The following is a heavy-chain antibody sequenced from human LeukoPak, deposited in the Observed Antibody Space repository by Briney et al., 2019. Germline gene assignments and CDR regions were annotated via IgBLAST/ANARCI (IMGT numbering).Heavy chain of an antibody. D-gene: IGHD2-21*02. CDR1: GGSISSYY. CDR2: IYTSGST. V-gene: IGHV4-4*07. CDR3: ARTQRGVYCGGDCEVFFFDY. Sequence: SETLSLTCTVSGGSISSYYWSWIRQPAGKGLEWIGRIYTSGSTNYDPSPKSRVTMSVDTSKNQFSLKLSSVTAADTAVYYCARTQRGVYCGGDCEVFFFDYWGQGTLVTVSS. J-gene: IGHJ4*02.